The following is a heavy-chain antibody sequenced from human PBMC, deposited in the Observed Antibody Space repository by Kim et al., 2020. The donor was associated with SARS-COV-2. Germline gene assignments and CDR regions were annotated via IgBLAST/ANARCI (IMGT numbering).Heavy chain of an antibody. D-gene: IGHD3-3*02. V-gene: IGHV1-2*02. CDR3: ARDLNPPPRKTLASSYYYYGMDV. CDR1: GYTFTGYY. J-gene: IGHJ6*02. Sequence: ASVKVSCKASGYTFTGYYMHWVRQAPGQGLEWMGWINPNSGGTNYAQKFQGRVTMTRDTSISTAYMELSRLRSDDTAVYYCARDLNPPPRKTLASSYYYYGMDVWGQGTTVTVSS. CDR2: INPNSGGT.